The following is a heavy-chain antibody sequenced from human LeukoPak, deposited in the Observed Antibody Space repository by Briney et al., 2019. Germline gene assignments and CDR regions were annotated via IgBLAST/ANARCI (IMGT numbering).Heavy chain of an antibody. V-gene: IGHV3-21*01. Sequence: RGFLRLSCAASGFTFSSYSMNWVRQAPGKGLEWVSSISSSSSYIYYADSVKGRFTISRDNAKNSLYLQMNSLRAEDTAVYYCARDGRHGSRFHDYMDVWGKGTTVTVSS. CDR1: GFTFSSYS. CDR2: ISSSSSYI. CDR3: ARDGRHGSRFHDYMDV. D-gene: IGHD3-16*01. J-gene: IGHJ6*03.